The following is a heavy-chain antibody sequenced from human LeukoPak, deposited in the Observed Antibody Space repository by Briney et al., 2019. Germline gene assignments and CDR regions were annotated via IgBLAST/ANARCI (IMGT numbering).Heavy chain of an antibody. CDR2: INHSGST. D-gene: IGHD2-21*02. Sequence: SETLSLTCAVYRGSFSGYYWTWIRQSPGKGLEWIGQINHSGSTNYNPSLKSRVTISVDTSKNQVSLTLTSVTAADTAVYYCARTYRAVTANPFDYWGQGTLVTVSS. V-gene: IGHV4-34*01. J-gene: IGHJ4*02. CDR3: ARTYRAVTANPFDY. CDR1: RGSFSGYY.